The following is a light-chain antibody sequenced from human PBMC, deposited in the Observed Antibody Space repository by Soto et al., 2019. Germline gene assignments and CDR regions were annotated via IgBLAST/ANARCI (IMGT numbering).Light chain of an antibody. CDR2: DNN. V-gene: IGLV1-44*01. Sequence: QSVLTQPPSASGTRGQRVTISCSGSNSNIGSNTVNWYQQLPGTAPKLLIYDNNKRPSGVPGRFSDSKSGTSASLAISGLQSEDEADYYCASWDDRLNGVIFGGGTKLTVL. J-gene: IGLJ2*01. CDR3: ASWDDRLNGVI. CDR1: NSNIGSNT.